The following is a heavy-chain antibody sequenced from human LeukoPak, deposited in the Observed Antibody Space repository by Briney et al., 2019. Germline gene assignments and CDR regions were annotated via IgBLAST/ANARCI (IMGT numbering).Heavy chain of an antibody. J-gene: IGHJ6*02. Sequence: PGGSLRLSCSASGFTFSNFAMHWVRQAPGKGLEHVSAIRSNGDSTYYTDSVKGRFTISRDNSQKTLYLQMNSLRAEDTGVYYCVKAATVTIHYYYYGMDVWGQGTTVTVSS. CDR2: IRSNGDST. CDR1: GFTFSNFA. CDR3: VKAATVTIHYYYYGMDV. D-gene: IGHD4-17*01. V-gene: IGHV3-64D*09.